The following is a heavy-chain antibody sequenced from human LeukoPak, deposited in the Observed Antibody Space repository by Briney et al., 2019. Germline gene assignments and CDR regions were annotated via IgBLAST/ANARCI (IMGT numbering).Heavy chain of an antibody. V-gene: IGHV4-34*01. Sequence: PSETLSLTCGLSGGSFGDFYWTWIRQSPGRGLEWIGEIKHRGDTYYNPSLRSRATISIDRSKNEFSLRLGSVTATDTAVYYCARARLGEYYGMDVWGQGTTVTVSS. D-gene: IGHD3-16*01. CDR2: IKHRGDT. CDR3: ARARLGEYYGMDV. J-gene: IGHJ6*02. CDR1: GGSFGDFY.